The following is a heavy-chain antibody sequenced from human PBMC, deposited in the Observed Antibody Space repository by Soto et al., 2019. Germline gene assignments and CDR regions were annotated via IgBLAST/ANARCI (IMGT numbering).Heavy chain of an antibody. CDR1: GGSFSGYY. CDR2: INHSGST. D-gene: IGHD6-13*01. CDR3: ARGGAYSSSWYWVRADFDY. Sequence: QVQLQQWGAGLLKPSETLSLTCAVYGGSFSGYYWSWIRQPPGKGLEWIGEINHSGSTNYNPSLKSRVTISVDASKNQFSLKLSSVTAADTAVYYCARGGAYSSSWYWVRADFDYWGQGTLVTVSS. V-gene: IGHV4-34*01. J-gene: IGHJ4*02.